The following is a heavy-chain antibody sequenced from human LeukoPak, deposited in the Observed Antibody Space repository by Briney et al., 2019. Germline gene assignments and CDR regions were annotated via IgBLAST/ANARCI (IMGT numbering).Heavy chain of an antibody. V-gene: IGHV4-39*01. CDR3: ARLSYSSSSA. D-gene: IGHD6-6*01. CDR2: IYYSGST. CDR1: GGSISSSSYY. Sequence: SETLSLTCTISGGSISSSSYYWGWIRQPPGKGLEWIGSIYYSGSTYYNPSLKSRVTISVDTSKNQFSLKLSSVTAADTAVYYCARLSYSSSSAWAQGTLVTVSS. J-gene: IGHJ5*02.